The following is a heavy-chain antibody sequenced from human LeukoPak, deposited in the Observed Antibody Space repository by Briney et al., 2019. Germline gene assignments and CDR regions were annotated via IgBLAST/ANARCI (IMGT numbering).Heavy chain of an antibody. CDR1: GDSISSDY. CDR3: ARGGYYGSGNDFRFDP. D-gene: IGHD3-10*01. J-gene: IGHJ5*02. V-gene: IGHV4-59*01. Sequence: SETLSLTCNVSGDSISSDYWSWIRQPPGKGLEWIGHIYYSGSTNYNPSLKSRVTISVDTSKNQFSLKLSSVTAADTAIYYCARGGYYGSGNDFRFDPWGQGTLVTVSS. CDR2: IYYSGST.